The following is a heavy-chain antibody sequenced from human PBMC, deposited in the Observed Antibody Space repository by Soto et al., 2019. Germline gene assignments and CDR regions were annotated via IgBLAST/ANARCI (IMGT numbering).Heavy chain of an antibody. CDR1: GASIKNSSFY. D-gene: IGHD2-15*01. CDR3: ARPHSPHASALSRDALDI. V-gene: IGHV4-39*01. J-gene: IGHJ3*02. CDR2: VYSDETT. Sequence: QVHLQESGPGLVKPSETLSLNCIVSGASIKNSSFYWGWIRQSPEKGLEWLGSVYSDETTYYNPSLSGRVTVSLNTSKNQFSLRLKSVTAAETATYFCARPHSPHASALSRDALDIWGQGTVVTVSS.